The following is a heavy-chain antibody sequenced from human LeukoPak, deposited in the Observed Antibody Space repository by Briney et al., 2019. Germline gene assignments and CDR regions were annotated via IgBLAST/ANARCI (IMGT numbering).Heavy chain of an antibody. D-gene: IGHD6-19*01. CDR2: IYYSGST. V-gene: IGHV4-59*12. J-gene: IGHJ4*02. CDR1: GGSISSYY. CDR3: ARGKTNSGCRFDY. Sequence: SETLSLTCTVSGGSISSYYWSWIRQPPGKGLEWIGYIYYSGSTNYNPSLKSRVTISVDTSKNQFSLKLSSVTAADTAVYYCARGKTNSGCRFDYWGQGTLVTVSS.